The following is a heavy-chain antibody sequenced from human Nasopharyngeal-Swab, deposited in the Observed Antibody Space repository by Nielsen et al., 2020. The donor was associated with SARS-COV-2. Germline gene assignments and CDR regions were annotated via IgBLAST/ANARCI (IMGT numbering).Heavy chain of an antibody. CDR1: GFTFSSST. Sequence: GESLKISCAASGFTFSSSTTHWVRQAPGKGLEWVAVISYDGSNKYYADSVKGRFTISRDISKNTLYLQMNSLRAEDTAVFYCASTPRDSSGYYYAFHDWGRGTLVTVSS. CDR2: ISYDGSNK. V-gene: IGHV3-30-3*01. CDR3: ASTPRDSSGYYYAFHD. J-gene: IGHJ4*02. D-gene: IGHD3-22*01.